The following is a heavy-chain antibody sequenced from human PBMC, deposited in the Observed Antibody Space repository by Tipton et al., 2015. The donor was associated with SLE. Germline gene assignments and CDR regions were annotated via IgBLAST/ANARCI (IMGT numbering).Heavy chain of an antibody. V-gene: IGHV3-21*01. Sequence: GSLRLSCAASGFTFSSYSMNWVRQAPGKGLEWVSSISSSSSYIYYADSVKGRFTISRDNAKNSLYLQMNSLRAEDTAVYYCVKAGHYYDSSGYYYYWGQGTLVTVSS. J-gene: IGHJ4*02. D-gene: IGHD3-22*01. CDR2: ISSSSSYI. CDR1: GFTFSSYS. CDR3: VKAGHYYDSSGYYYY.